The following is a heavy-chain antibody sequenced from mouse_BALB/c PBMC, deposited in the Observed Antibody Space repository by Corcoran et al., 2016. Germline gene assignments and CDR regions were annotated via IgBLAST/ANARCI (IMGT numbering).Heavy chain of an antibody. CDR1: GYTFTNYG. CDR2: INTYTGEP. CDR3: ARRFITTALDY. V-gene: IGHV9-3-1*01. J-gene: IGHJ2*01. Sequence: QIQLVQSGPELKKPGETVKISCKASGYTFTNYGMNWVKQAPGKGLKWMGCINTYTGEPTYADDFKGRFAFSLETSASTAYLQINNLKNEDTATYFCARRFITTALDYWGQGTTLTVSS. D-gene: IGHD1-2*01.